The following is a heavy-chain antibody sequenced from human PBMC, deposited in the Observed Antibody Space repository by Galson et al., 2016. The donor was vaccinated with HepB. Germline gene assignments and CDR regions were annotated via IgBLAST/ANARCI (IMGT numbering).Heavy chain of an antibody. Sequence: SLRLSCAASGFTFTVYWMYWVRQAPGKWLVWVSHINLDGSTTTYADSVKGRFTISRDNARNTLDLQMDSLRAEDTAVYYCVSGYDALAYGYWGQGTLVTVSS. CDR1: GFTFTVYW. V-gene: IGHV3-74*01. CDR3: VSGYDALAYGY. D-gene: IGHD2-15*01. J-gene: IGHJ4*02. CDR2: INLDGSTT.